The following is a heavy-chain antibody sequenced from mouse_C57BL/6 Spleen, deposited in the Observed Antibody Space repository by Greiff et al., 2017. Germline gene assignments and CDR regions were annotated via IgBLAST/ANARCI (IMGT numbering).Heavy chain of an antibody. V-gene: IGHV1-54*01. Sequence: QVQLKQSGAELVRPGTSVKVSCKASGYAFTNYLIEWVKQRPGQGLEWIGVINPGSGGTNYNEKFKGKATLTADKSSSTAYMQLSSLTSEDSAVYFCARSSVGRRGFDYWGQGTTLTVSS. CDR1: GYAFTNYL. D-gene: IGHD1-1*02. CDR2: INPGSGGT. CDR3: ARSSVGRRGFDY. J-gene: IGHJ2*01.